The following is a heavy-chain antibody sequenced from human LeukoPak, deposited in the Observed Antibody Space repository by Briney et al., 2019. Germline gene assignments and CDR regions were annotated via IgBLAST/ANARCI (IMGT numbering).Heavy chain of an antibody. CDR1: GFTFSSYA. CDR3: AKGGSSSTCFDY. V-gene: IGHV3-23*01. J-gene: IGHJ4*02. Sequence: GGSLRLSCAASGFTFSSYAMSWVRQAPGKGLEWVSAISGSGGSTYYADSAKGRFTISRDNSKNTLYLQMNSLRAEDTAVYYCAKGGSSSTCFDYWGQGTLVTVSS. CDR2: ISGSGGST. D-gene: IGHD6-6*01.